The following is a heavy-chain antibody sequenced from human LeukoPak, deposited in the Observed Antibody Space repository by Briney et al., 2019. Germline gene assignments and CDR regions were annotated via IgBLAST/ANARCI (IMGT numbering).Heavy chain of an antibody. J-gene: IGHJ4*02. D-gene: IGHD5-18*01. CDR3: ARGHSYGPFDY. CDR1: GYSFSTHW. CDR2: INPSGGFT. Sequence: ASVKVSCKASGYSFSTHWMHWVRQAPGQGLEWMGIINPSGGFTSYAQKLQGRVTVTRDMSTSTVYMELSNLRSEDTAVYYCARGHSYGPFDYWGQGTLVTVSS. V-gene: IGHV1-46*01.